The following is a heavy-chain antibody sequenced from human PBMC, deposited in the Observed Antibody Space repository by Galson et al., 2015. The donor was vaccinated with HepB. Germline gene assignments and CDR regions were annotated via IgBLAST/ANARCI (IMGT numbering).Heavy chain of an antibody. Sequence: SVKVSCKASGGTFSSYAISWVRQAPGQGLEWMGRIIPILGIANYAQKFQGRVTITADKSTSTAYMELSSLRSEDTAVYYCARRTHSSGYYVFDYWGQGTLVTVSS. D-gene: IGHD3-22*01. J-gene: IGHJ4*02. CDR1: GGTFSSYA. V-gene: IGHV1-69*04. CDR3: ARRTHSSGYYVFDY. CDR2: IIPILGIA.